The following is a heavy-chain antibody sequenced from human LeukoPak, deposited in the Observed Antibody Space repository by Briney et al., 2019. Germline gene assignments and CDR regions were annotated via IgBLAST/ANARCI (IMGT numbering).Heavy chain of an antibody. Sequence: GGSPRLSCAASGFTFSTYWMHWVRQVPGKGLVWVSFINPDGEKTNYADSVKGRFIISRDNAKNTLYLQMNSLRAEDTAVYYCAKDLHYGSADYWGQGIQVTVSS. CDR1: GFTFSTYW. CDR3: AKDLHYGSADY. V-gene: IGHV3-74*01. J-gene: IGHJ4*02. D-gene: IGHD3-10*01. CDR2: INPDGEKT.